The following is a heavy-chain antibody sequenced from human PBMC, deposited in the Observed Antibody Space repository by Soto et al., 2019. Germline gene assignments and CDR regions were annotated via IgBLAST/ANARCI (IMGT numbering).Heavy chain of an antibody. Sequence: GGSLRLSSTGSRFTFSSCWMHWVRKAPGKGLVWVSRMNEDGGTTDYADSVKGRFTISRDNAKNTLDLQMNSLRVEDTAVYFCASDLSGRADVWGQGPRVTVSS. D-gene: IGHD3-10*01. V-gene: IGHV3-74*01. CDR1: RFTFSSCW. J-gene: IGHJ6*02. CDR3: ASDLSGRADV. CDR2: MNEDGGTT.